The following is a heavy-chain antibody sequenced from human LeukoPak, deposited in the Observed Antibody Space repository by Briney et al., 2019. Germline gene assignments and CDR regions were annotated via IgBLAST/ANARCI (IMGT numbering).Heavy chain of an antibody. D-gene: IGHD1/OR15-1a*01. Sequence: GGSLRLSCAASGFTFSSYGMHWVRQAPGKGLEWVAVISYDGSNKYYADSVKGRFTISRDNSKNTLYLQMNSLRAEDTAVYYCARGPAPTTVDYWGQGTLVTVSS. CDR2: ISYDGSNK. V-gene: IGHV3-30*19. J-gene: IGHJ4*02. CDR1: GFTFSSYG. CDR3: ARGPAPTTVDY.